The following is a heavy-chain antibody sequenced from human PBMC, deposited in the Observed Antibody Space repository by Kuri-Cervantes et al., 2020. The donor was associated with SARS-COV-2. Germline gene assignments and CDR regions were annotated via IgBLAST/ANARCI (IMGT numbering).Heavy chain of an antibody. Sequence: GESLKICSTASGFTFGDYAMNWVRQAPGKGLEWVSSISSSSSYIYYADSVKGRFTISRDNAKNSLHLQMNSLRAEDTAVYYCARVLPEPAAAFDYWGQGTLVTVSS. CDR3: ARVLPEPAAAFDY. V-gene: IGHV3-21*01. CDR1: GFTFGDYA. CDR2: ISSSSSYI. D-gene: IGHD6-13*01. J-gene: IGHJ4*02.